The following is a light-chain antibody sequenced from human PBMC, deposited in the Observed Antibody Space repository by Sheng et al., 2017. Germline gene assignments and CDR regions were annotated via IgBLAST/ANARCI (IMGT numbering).Light chain of an antibody. CDR2: GAS. CDR1: QSVSSSY. Sequence: EIVMTQSPATLSVSPGERATLSCRASQSVSSSYLAWYQQKPGQAPRLLIYGASSRATGIPDRFSGSGSGTDFTLTISRLEPEDFAVYYCQQGNTFGGGTKVEIK. J-gene: IGKJ4*01. V-gene: IGKV3-20*01. CDR3: QQGNT.